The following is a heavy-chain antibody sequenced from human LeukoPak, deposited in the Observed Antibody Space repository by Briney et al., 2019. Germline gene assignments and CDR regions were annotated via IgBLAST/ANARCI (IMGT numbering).Heavy chain of an antibody. D-gene: IGHD6-13*01. Sequence: GGSLRLSCAASGFTFSSYNMNWVRQAPGKGLEWVSFISTSSSYIYYADSVKGRFTISRDNAKNSLYLQMNSLRAEDTAVYYCARAPGYRSFLDYWGQGTLVTVSS. V-gene: IGHV3-21*01. CDR2: ISTSSSYI. CDR3: ARAPGYRSFLDY. J-gene: IGHJ4*02. CDR1: GFTFSSYN.